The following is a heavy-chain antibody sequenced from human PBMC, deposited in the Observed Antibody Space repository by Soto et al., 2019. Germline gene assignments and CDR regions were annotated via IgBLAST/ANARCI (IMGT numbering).Heavy chain of an antibody. V-gene: IGHV1-69*06. CDR1: GGTFSSYA. J-gene: IGHJ6*02. CDR2: IIPIFGTA. CDR3: AIKGPLRRQSTKDYYYGMDV. D-gene: IGHD6-19*01. Sequence: SVKVSCKASGGTFSSYAISWVRQAPGQGLEWMGGIIPIFGTANYAQKFQGGVTITADKSTSTAYMELSSLRSEDTAVYYCAIKGPLRRQSTKDYYYGMDVWGQGTTVIVSS.